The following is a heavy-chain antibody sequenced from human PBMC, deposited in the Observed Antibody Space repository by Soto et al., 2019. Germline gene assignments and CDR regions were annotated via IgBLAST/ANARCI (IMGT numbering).Heavy chain of an antibody. CDR1: GYSFVSYW. Sequence: GESLKISCNGSGYSFVSYWIAWVRQMPGKGLEWMGSIYPGDSDTTYSPSIQGQVTISADKSSTTVYLQWNTLKASDTAMYYCAKTDGYEVEYWGQGTQVTVSS. CDR2: IYPGDSDT. V-gene: IGHV5-51*01. D-gene: IGHD5-18*01. CDR3: AKTDGYEVEY. J-gene: IGHJ4*02.